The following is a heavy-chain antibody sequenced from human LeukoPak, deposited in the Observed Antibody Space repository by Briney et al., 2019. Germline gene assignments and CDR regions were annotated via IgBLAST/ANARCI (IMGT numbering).Heavy chain of an antibody. Sequence: PGGSLRLSCSASGFTFSSYAMSWVRQAPGKGLEWVSSVNDGGDNTYYADYLRGRFTVSRDKSRNTLWLQMNSLRAEDTAIYYCAKARGTTGWLPYFDYWGQGALVTVSS. D-gene: IGHD6-19*01. J-gene: IGHJ4*02. V-gene: IGHV3-23*01. CDR3: AKARGTTGWLPYFDY. CDR2: VNDGGDNT. CDR1: GFTFSSYA.